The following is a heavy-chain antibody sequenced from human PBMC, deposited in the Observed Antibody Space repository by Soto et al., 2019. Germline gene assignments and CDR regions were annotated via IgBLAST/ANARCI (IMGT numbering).Heavy chain of an antibody. Sequence: GGSLRLSCAASGSTFSSYWMSWVRQAPGKGLEWVANIKQDGSEKYYVDSVKGRFTISRDNAKNSLYLQMNSLRAEDTAVYYCARDGGNYYYYGMDVWGQGTTVTVSS. CDR2: IKQDGSEK. V-gene: IGHV3-7*03. CDR3: ARDGGNYYYYGMDV. CDR1: GSTFSSYW. J-gene: IGHJ6*02. D-gene: IGHD3-16*01.